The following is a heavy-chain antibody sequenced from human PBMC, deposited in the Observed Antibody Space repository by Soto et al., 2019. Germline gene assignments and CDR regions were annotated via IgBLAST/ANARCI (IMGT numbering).Heavy chain of an antibody. J-gene: IGHJ6*03. D-gene: IGHD3-10*01. V-gene: IGHV3-21*01. CDR1: GFTFSSYS. Sequence: GGSQRLSCAASGFTFSSYSMNWVRQAPGKGLEWVSSISSSSSYIYYADSVKGRFTISRDNAKNSLYLQMNSLRAEDTAVYYCARDAQFGELLYGWYYYMDVWGKGTTVTVSS. CDR2: ISSSSSYI. CDR3: ARDAQFGELLYGWYYYMDV.